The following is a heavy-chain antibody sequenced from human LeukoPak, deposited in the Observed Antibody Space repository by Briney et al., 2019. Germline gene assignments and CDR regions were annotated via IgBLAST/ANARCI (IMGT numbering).Heavy chain of an antibody. CDR1: GFTFSTYW. J-gene: IGHJ4*02. CDR3: TRSPSLGGSYWGFDY. CDR2: LSPDGSSS. V-gene: IGHV3-74*01. D-gene: IGHD1-26*01. Sequence: PGGSLRLSCAASGFTFSTYWMHWVRQAPGKGLVWVSRLSPDGSSSIYADSVKGRFTVSRDNAKNTLYLQMNSPRADDTAVYYCTRSPSLGGSYWGFDYWGQGTLLTVSS.